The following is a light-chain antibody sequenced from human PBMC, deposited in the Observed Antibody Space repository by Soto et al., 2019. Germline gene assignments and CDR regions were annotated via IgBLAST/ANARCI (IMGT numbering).Light chain of an antibody. CDR1: QSVSSSY. V-gene: IGKV3-20*01. J-gene: IGKJ1*01. CDR2: GAS. Sequence: EIVWTQSPGTLSLSPGERATLSCRASQSVSSSYLGWYQQKLGQAPRILIYGASSRATGIPDRFSGSGSGTDFTLTISRLEPEDFAVYYCQQYNNSPWTFGQGTKVEIK. CDR3: QQYNNSPWT.